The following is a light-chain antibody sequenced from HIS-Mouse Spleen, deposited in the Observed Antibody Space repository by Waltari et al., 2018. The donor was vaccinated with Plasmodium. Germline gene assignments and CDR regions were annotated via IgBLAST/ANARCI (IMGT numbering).Light chain of an antibody. CDR1: ALPKKY. CDR3: YSTDSSGNHRV. V-gene: IGLV3-10*01. Sequence: SYELTQPPSVSVSPGQTARITCSGDALPKKYAYWYQQKSGQAPWLGISEDSKRPSGMLERCDGSSSGTRATLTISGAQVEDEADYYCYSTDSSGNHRVFGGGTKLTVL. J-gene: IGLJ3*02. CDR2: EDS.